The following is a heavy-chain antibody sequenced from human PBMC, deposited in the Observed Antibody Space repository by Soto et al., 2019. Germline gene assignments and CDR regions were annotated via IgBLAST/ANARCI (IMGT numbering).Heavy chain of an antibody. Sequence: QVHLQQWGAGLLKPSETLSLTCGVYGESFIGYYWTRIRQSPGKGLEWIGEINHGGSTNYNPSLKSRVTISIDTSKNQFSLKLTSVTAADTSVYYCARTDIVTTNWFDPWGQGTLVTVSS. CDR3: ARTDIVTTNWFDP. V-gene: IGHV4-34*01. CDR2: INHGGST. J-gene: IGHJ5*02. CDR1: GESFIGYY. D-gene: IGHD5-12*01.